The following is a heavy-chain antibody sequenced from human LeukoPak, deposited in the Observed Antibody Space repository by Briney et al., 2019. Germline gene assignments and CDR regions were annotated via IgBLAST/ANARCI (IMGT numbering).Heavy chain of an antibody. D-gene: IGHD3-10*01. CDR2: ISGSGGST. J-gene: IGHJ4*02. CDR1: GFTFSSYA. V-gene: IGHV3-23*01. Sequence: PGGSLRLSCAASGFTFSSYAMSWVRQAPGKGLEWVSAISGSGGSTYYADSVKGRFTISRDNSKNTLYLQMNSLRAGDTAVYYCAKNPHVLLWFGELSYWGQGTLVTVSS. CDR3: AKNPHVLLWFGELSY.